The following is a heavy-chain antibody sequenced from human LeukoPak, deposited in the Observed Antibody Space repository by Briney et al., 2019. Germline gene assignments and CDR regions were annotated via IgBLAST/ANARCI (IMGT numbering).Heavy chain of an antibody. V-gene: IGHV3-74*01. CDR2: ISTDGTTT. CDR1: EFPSKAPW. Sequence: GGPLGLPCEPPEFPSKAPWMPGAANVQGRGWVWVSHISTDGTTTNYADSVKGRFTISRDNAKDTLYLQLNSLRAEDTAIYYCARSLGYSSGGWGQGTLVTVSS. D-gene: IGHD2-15*01. J-gene: IGHJ4*02. CDR3: ARSLGYSSGG.